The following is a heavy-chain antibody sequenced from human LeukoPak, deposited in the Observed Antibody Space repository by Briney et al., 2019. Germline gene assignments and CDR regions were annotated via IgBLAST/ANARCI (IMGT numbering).Heavy chain of an antibody. CDR2: ISGRGGST. CDR1: GFTFSSYA. D-gene: IGHD6-19*01. CDR3: AGGDRNGWYFYY. Sequence: GGSLRLSCAASGFTFSSYAMSWVRQAPGKGLEWVSAISGRGGSTYYADSVKGRFTISRDNSKNTLYLQMSSLRAEDTALYLCAGGDRNGWYFYYWGQGTLVTVSS. V-gene: IGHV3-23*01. J-gene: IGHJ4*02.